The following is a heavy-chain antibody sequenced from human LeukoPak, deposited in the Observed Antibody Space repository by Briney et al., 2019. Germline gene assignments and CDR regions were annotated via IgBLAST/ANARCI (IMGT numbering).Heavy chain of an antibody. J-gene: IGHJ4*02. CDR2: ISAYKGNT. V-gene: IGHV1-18*01. CDR3: ARGYDYGDYVGDFDY. D-gene: IGHD4-17*01. CDR1: GYTFSTYG. Sequence: ASVKVSCKASGYTFSTYGISWVRQAPGQGLEWMGWISAYKGNTYYAQKLQGRVTMTTDTSTSTAYMELRSLRSDDTAIYYCARGYDYGDYVGDFDYWGQGTLVTVSS.